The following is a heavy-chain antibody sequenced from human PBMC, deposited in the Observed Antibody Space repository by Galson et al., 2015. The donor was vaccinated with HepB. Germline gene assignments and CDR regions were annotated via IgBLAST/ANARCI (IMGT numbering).Heavy chain of an antibody. D-gene: IGHD2-2*01. CDR1: GFTFSSYS. V-gene: IGHV3-21*01. J-gene: IGHJ3*02. Sequence: SLRLSCAASGFTFSSYSMNWVRQAPGKGLEWVSSISSSSSYIYYADSVKGRFTISRDNAKNSLYLQMNSLRAEDTAVYYCARAAQGHCSSTSCYGDAFDIWGQGTMVTVSS. CDR3: ARAAQGHCSSTSCYGDAFDI. CDR2: ISSSSSYI.